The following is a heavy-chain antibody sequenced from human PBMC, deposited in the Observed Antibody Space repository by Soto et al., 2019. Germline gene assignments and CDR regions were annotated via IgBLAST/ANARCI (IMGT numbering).Heavy chain of an antibody. CDR2: INHSGST. CDR1: GGSFSGYY. J-gene: IGHJ4*02. CDR3: ARVRGTVTPGPFDY. V-gene: IGHV4-34*01. Sequence: QVQLQQWGAGLLKPSETLSLTCAVYGGSFSGYYWSWIRQPPGKGLEWIGEINHSGSTNYNPSLKCRVTISVDTSKNQFSLKLSSVTAADTAVYYCARVRGTVTPGPFDYWGQGTLVTVSS. D-gene: IGHD4-17*01.